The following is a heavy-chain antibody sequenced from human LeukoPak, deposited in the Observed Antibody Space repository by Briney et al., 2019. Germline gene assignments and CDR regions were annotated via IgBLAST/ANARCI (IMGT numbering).Heavy chain of an antibody. CDR2: ISAGGYNT. CDR3: SKDAHSSSSTG. CDR1: GFTFSSYA. D-gene: IGHD6-13*01. J-gene: IGHJ4*02. V-gene: IGHV3-23*01. Sequence: GGSLRLSCAASGFTFSSYAMTWVRQAPGKGLKLVSSISAGGYNTYYADSVRGRFTISRDKSKNTLYLQMNSLRAEDTAVYYCSKDAHSSSSTGWGQGTLVTVSS.